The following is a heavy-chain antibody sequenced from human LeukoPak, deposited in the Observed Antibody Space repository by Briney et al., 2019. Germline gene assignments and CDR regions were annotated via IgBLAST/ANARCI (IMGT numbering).Heavy chain of an antibody. Sequence: LETLSLTRAGYVGSFSGYYWRWIRQPPGKGLEWVGEIYQSESTNYNPSPMSRVTISVDTSRSQFPLILTFVTAADTAVYYCATQRDLYFGFFDSWGQGALVTVSS. V-gene: IGHV4-34*01. CDR1: VGSFSGYY. CDR2: IYQSEST. CDR3: ATQRDLYFGFFDS. J-gene: IGHJ5*01. D-gene: IGHD2-2*02.